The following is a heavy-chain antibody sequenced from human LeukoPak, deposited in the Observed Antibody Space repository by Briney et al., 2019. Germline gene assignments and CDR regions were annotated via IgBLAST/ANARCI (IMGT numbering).Heavy chain of an antibody. CDR1: GGSISNYY. CDR3: ARDLPETGTDLRHAFDI. CDR2: IYYSGST. J-gene: IGHJ3*02. V-gene: IGHV4-59*12. Sequence: SETLSLTCTVSGGSISNYYWSWIRQPPGKGLEWIGFIYYSGSTNYNPSLKSRVTISVDTSKNQFSLQLNSVTPEDTAVYYCARDLPETGTDLRHAFDIWGQGTMVTVSS. D-gene: IGHD1-1*01.